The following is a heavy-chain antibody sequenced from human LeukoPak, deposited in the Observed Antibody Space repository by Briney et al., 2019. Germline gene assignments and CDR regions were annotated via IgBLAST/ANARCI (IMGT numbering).Heavy chain of an antibody. CDR3: ARGMVPFYFDF. V-gene: IGHV6-1*01. CDR2: TYYMSKWYN. J-gene: IGHJ4*02. Sequence: SQTLSLTCAISGDSVSSTSAAWTWIRQSPSRGLEWLGRTYYMSKWYNDYAVSVKSRITISPDTSKNQFSLQLNSMTPEDTAVYYCARGMVPFYFDFWGQGTLVTVSS. CDR1: GDSVSSTSAA. D-gene: IGHD3-10*01.